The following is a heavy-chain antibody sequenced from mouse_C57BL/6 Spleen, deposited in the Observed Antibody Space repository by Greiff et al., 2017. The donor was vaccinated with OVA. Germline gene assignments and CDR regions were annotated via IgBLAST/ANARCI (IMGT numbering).Heavy chain of an antibody. CDR2: ISSGSSTI. CDR1: GFTFSDYG. CDR3: ARTYDGYYVAWFAY. J-gene: IGHJ3*01. Sequence: EVKVEESGGGLVKPGGSLKLSCAASGFTFSDYGMHWVRQAPEKGLEWVAYISSGSSTIYYADTVKGRFTISRDNAKNTLFLQMTSLRSEDTAMYYCARTYDGYYVAWFAYWGQGTLVTVSA. V-gene: IGHV5-17*01. D-gene: IGHD2-3*01.